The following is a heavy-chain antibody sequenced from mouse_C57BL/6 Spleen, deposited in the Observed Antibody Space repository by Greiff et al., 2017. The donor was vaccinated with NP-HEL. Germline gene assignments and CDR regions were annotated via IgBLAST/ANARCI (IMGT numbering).Heavy chain of an antibody. CDR3: AREVEIYYFDY. Sequence: QVTLKESGPGILQSSQTLSLTCSFSGFSLSTSGMGVSWIRQPSGKGLEWLAHIYWDDDKRSNPSLKSRLTISKDTSRNQVFLKITSVDTADTATYYCAREVEIYYFDYWGQGTTLTVSS. J-gene: IGHJ2*01. CDR2: IYWDDDK. D-gene: IGHD1-1*01. V-gene: IGHV8-12*01. CDR1: GFSLSTSGMG.